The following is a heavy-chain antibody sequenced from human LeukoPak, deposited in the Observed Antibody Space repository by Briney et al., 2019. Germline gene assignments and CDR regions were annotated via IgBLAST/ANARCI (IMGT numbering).Heavy chain of an antibody. Sequence: PSETLFLTCAVYGGSITGYYWSWIRQTPGRGLEWVGEIHYSGATSYNPSLKSRATISTDTSKNHFSLRLSSVTAADTAVYFCARGNILTGYCFDFWGQGALVTVSS. CDR3: ARGNILTGYCFDF. V-gene: IGHV4-34*01. CDR1: GGSITGYY. D-gene: IGHD3-9*01. J-gene: IGHJ4*02. CDR2: IHYSGAT.